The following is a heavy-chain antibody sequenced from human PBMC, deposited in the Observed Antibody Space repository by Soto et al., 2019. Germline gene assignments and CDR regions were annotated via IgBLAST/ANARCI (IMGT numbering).Heavy chain of an antibody. CDR2: ISGSGGTI. J-gene: IGHJ4*02. V-gene: IGHV3-48*02. Sequence: EVQLVESGGGLVQPGGSLRLSCAASGFTLSSYSMHWVRQAPGKGLELVSYISGSGGTIYYADSVKGRFTISRDNAKNSLSVQMNSLRDEDTAVYFCARETGLRSSGWSYYFDFWGQGTRVTVSS. CDR1: GFTLSSYS. CDR3: ARETGLRSSGWSYYFDF. D-gene: IGHD6-19*01.